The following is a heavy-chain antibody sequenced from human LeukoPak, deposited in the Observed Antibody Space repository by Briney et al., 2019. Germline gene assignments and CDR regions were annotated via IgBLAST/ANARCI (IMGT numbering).Heavy chain of an antibody. CDR3: ARASRLGELSLGY. V-gene: IGHV4-31*11. J-gene: IGHJ4*02. CDR1: GGSINSGGHY. D-gene: IGHD3-16*02. CDR2: IYYTGTT. Sequence: SETLSLTCAVSGGSINSGGHYWSWIRQHPGKGLEWIGYIYYTGTTYYNPSLKSRLTISLGTSKNQFSLMLSSVTAADTAVYYCARASRLGELSLGYWGQGTLVTVSS.